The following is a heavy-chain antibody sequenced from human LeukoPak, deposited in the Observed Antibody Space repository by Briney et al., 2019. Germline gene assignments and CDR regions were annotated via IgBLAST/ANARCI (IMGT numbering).Heavy chain of an antibody. V-gene: IGHV3-23*01. CDR1: GGSISSGSYY. J-gene: IGHJ4*02. Sequence: ETLSLTCTVSGGSISSGSYYWSWVRQAPGKGLEWVSGISGSGGYTYYADSVKGRFTISRDNSKNTLYLQMNSLRAEDTAIYFCATSRNIVVVPAAIFDYWGQGTLVTVSS. CDR3: ATSRNIVVVPAAIFDY. CDR2: ISGSGGYT. D-gene: IGHD2-2*01.